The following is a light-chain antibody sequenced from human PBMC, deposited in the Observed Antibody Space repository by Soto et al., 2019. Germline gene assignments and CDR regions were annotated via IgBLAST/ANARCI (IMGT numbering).Light chain of an antibody. J-gene: IGLJ3*02. V-gene: IGLV2-8*01. CDR1: SSDIGGYNY. CDR3: SSYSDTNHVM. Sequence: QSALTQPPSASGSPGQSVTISCTGTSSDIGGYNYVSWYQHHPGKAPKLMIYQVTKRPSGVPDRFSGSKSGNTASLTVSGLQAEDEANYYCSSYSDTNHVMFGGGTKVTVL. CDR2: QVT.